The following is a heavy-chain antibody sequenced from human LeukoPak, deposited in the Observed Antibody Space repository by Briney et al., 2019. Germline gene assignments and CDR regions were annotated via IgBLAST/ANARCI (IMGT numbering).Heavy chain of an antibody. CDR1: GGSISSGSYY. D-gene: IGHD3-22*01. CDR2: IYASGST. CDR3: ARGYDPSRDAFDI. Sequence: PSETLSLTCTVSGGSISSGSYYWSWIRQPAGKGLEWIGRIYASGSTNYNPSLKSRVIISVDMSKNQFSLKLSSVTAADTAVYYCARGYDPSRDAFDIWAQGTMVTVSS. V-gene: IGHV4-61*02. J-gene: IGHJ3*02.